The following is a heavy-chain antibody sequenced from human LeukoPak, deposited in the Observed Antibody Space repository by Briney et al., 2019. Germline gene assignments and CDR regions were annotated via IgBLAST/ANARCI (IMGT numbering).Heavy chain of an antibody. D-gene: IGHD2-2*01. Sequence: KPSATLSLTCGVYGGSFGGNYWSWIRQPPGKGLEWIGEVHHRGNTNYSPSLKSRVTISVDTSKNHFFLELTSVTAADTAVYYCARGPYQALSGDVAFDIWGQGTMVTVSS. CDR3: ARGPYQALSGDVAFDI. CDR2: VHHRGNT. J-gene: IGHJ3*02. V-gene: IGHV4-34*01. CDR1: GGSFGGNY.